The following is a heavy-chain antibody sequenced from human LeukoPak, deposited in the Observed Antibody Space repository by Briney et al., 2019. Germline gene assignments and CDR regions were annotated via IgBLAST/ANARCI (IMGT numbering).Heavy chain of an antibody. Sequence: SETLSLTCTVSGDSVSSSSYYWGWIRQPPGKGLEWIGSIYYSGGTYHTPSLKSRVTISVDTSKNQFSLKLSSVSAADTAVYYCARLSSGWDLSWFDPWGQGTLVTVSS. CDR2: IYYSGGT. J-gene: IGHJ5*02. CDR3: ARLSSGWDLSWFDP. V-gene: IGHV4-39*01. D-gene: IGHD6-19*01. CDR1: GDSVSSSSYY.